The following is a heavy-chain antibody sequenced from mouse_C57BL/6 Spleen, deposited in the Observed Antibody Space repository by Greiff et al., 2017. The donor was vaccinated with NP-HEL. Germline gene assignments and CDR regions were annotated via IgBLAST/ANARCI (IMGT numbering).Heavy chain of an antibody. Sequence: DVKLVESGGGLVKPGGSLKLSCAASGFTFSSYAMSWVRQTPEKRLEWVATISDGGSYTYYPDNVKGRFTISRDNAKNNLYLQMSHLKSEDTAMYYCARAITTTGFAYWGQGTLVTVSA. D-gene: IGHD1-1*01. CDR2: ISDGGSYT. CDR3: ARAITTTGFAY. J-gene: IGHJ3*01. CDR1: GFTFSSYA. V-gene: IGHV5-4*03.